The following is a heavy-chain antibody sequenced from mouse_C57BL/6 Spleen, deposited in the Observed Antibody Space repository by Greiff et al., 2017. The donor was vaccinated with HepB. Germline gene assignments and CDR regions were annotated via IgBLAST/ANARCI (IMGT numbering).Heavy chain of an antibody. V-gene: IGHV1-72*01. J-gene: IGHJ2*01. CDR3: ARERGFITTVVYFDY. D-gene: IGHD1-1*01. CDR1: GYTFTSYW. Sequence: QVQLQQPGAELVKPGASVKLSCKASGYTFTSYWMHWVKQRPGRGLEWIGRIDPNSGGTKYNEKFKSKATLTVDKASSTAYMQLSSLTSEDSAVYYCARERGFITTVVYFDYWGQGTTLTVSS. CDR2: IDPNSGGT.